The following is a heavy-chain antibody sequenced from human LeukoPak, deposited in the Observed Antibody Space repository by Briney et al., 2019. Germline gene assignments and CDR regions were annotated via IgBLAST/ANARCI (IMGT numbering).Heavy chain of an antibody. J-gene: IGHJ4*02. V-gene: IGHV3-33*01. CDR1: GFTFSSYG. D-gene: IGHD6-19*01. CDR3: ARATESSGWS. CDR2: IWYDGSNK. Sequence: GGSLRLSCAASGFTFSSYGMHWVRQAPGKGLEWVALIWYDGSNKYYGDSVKGRFTISRDNSKNTVYLQMNSLRAEDTAVYYCARATESSGWSWGQGTPVTVSS.